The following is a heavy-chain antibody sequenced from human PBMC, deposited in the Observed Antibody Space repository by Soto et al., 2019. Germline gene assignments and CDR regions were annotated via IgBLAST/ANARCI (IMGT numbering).Heavy chain of an antibody. CDR3: ERNKTKRYCSGATCSPAYGMDL. J-gene: IGHJ6*02. CDR1: GFSISIDSFY. V-gene: IGHV4-39*01. CDR2: IYYSGDT. Sequence: AGTXSLTCTVSGFSISIDSFYWAWMRQPPGKVRDWIGIIYYSGDTYYNPSLAGRLTMSVDKSNQLSLTLRSVTAADTALYYCERNKTKRYCSGATCSPAYGMDLWGQGTTVTVSS. D-gene: IGHD2-15*01.